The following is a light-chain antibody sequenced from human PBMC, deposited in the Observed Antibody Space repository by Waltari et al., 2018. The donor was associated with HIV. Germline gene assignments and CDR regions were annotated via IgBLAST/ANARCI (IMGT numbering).Light chain of an antibody. Sequence: AIQMTQSPTSVSAIVGSKVTITCRASQAIRNDLSWYQQRPGKAPSLVIFAVSTLQSRVPSRFSGSASGSDFTLTIHNLQPEDFATYYCLQDYTWPWTFGQGTKVEIK. V-gene: IGKV1-6*01. CDR2: AVS. J-gene: IGKJ1*01. CDR3: LQDYTWPWT. CDR1: QAIRND.